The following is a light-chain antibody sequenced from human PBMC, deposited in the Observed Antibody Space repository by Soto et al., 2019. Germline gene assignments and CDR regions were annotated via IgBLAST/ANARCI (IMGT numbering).Light chain of an antibody. CDR2: AND. V-gene: IGLV1-40*01. CDR1: TSNIGAVYG. CDR3: QSDDSTLSVV. J-gene: IGLJ2*01. Sequence: QSVLTQPPSVSGAPGQSVTISCTGSTSNIGAVYGFHWYQQIRGIAPRLLIFANDNRPSGVPDRFSGSKSGTSASLTITGLQAEDEADYYCQSDDSTLSVVFGGGTKLTVL.